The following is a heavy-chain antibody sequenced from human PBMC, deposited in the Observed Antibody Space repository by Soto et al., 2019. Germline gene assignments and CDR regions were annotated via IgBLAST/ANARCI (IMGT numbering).Heavy chain of an antibody. J-gene: IGHJ6*02. Sequence: SETLSLTCTVSGGSISSGGYYWSWIRQHPGKGLEWIGYIYYSGGTYYNPYLKSRVTISVDTSKKQFSLKLSSVTAADTAVYYCARDPYYYDSSGYYTSGMDVWGQGTTXT. D-gene: IGHD3-22*01. CDR1: GGSISSGGYY. CDR3: ARDPYYYDSSGYYTSGMDV. V-gene: IGHV4-31*03. CDR2: IYYSGGT.